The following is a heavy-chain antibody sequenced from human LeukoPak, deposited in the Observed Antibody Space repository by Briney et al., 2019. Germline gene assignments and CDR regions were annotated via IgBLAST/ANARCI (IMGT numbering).Heavy chain of an antibody. J-gene: IGHJ5*02. V-gene: IGHV1-2*02. CDR3: ARGGVGATTYVWFDP. Sequence: PRASVKVSCKASGYTFSGYYMHWVRQAPGQGLEWMGWINPNSGGTNYAQKFQGRVTMTRDTSIRTAYMELSSLRSEDTAVYYCARGGVGATTYVWFDPWGQGTLVTVSS. CDR1: GYTFSGYY. CDR2: INPNSGGT. D-gene: IGHD1-26*01.